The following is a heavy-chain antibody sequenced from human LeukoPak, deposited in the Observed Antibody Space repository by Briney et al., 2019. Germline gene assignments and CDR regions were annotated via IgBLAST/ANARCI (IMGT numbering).Heavy chain of an antibody. J-gene: IGHJ5*02. CDR2: INPNSGGT. CDR1: GYTFTGYY. V-gene: IGHV1-2*02. CDR3: ARVGQWLVVGNWFDP. D-gene: IGHD6-19*01. Sequence: ASVKVSCKASGYTFTGYYMHWVRQAPGQGLEWMGWINPNSGGTNYAQKFQGRVTMTRDTSTSTAYMELSRLRSDDTAVYYCARVGQWLVVGNWFDPWGQGTLVTVSS.